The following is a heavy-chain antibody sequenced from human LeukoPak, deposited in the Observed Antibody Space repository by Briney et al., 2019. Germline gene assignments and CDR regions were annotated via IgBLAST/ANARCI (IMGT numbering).Heavy chain of an antibody. CDR2: ISAYNGNT. CDR3: ASFGSYHDAFDI. D-gene: IGHD1-26*01. J-gene: IGHJ3*02. Sequence: ASVKVSCKASGYTFTSYGISWVRQAPGQGLEWMGWISAYNGNTNYAQKLQGRVTMTTDTSTRTAYMELSSLRSEDTAVYYCASFGSYHDAFDIWGQGTMVTVSS. V-gene: IGHV1-18*01. CDR1: GYTFTSYG.